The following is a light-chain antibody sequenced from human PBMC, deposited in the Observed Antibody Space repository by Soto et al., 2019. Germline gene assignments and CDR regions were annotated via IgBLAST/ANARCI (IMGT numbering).Light chain of an antibody. V-gene: IGKV3-15*01. CDR3: QQYSNWPRT. CDR2: GAS. CDR1: QSVSSN. J-gene: IGKJ3*01. Sequence: DIVMTQSPATLSVSPGERATLSCRASQSVSSNLAWYQQKPGQAPRLLIYGASTRATGIPARFSGSGSGTEFTLTISSLESEDFAVYYCQQYSNWPRTFGPGTKVDIK.